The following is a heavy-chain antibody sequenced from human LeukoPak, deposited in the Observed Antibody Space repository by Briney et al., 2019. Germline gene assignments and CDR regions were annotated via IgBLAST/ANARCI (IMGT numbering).Heavy chain of an antibody. V-gene: IGHV3-23*01. CDR2: ISGSGGST. CDR1: GFTFSSHA. CDR3: AKESRAAAGTPWFDP. Sequence: GGSLRRSCAASGFTFSSHAMSWVRQAPGKGLKWFSAISGSGGSTYYADSVKGRFTISRDNPKNTLYLQMNRLRAEDTAVYYCAKESRAAAGTPWFDPWGQGTLVTVSS. D-gene: IGHD6-13*01. J-gene: IGHJ5*02.